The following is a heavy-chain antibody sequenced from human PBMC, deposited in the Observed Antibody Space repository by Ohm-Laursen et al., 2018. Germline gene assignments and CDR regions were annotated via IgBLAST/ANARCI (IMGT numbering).Heavy chain of an antibody. CDR3: ARRTAMGPFDY. CDR1: GGFISSYY. D-gene: IGHD5-18*01. J-gene: IGHJ4*02. Sequence: SETLSLTCAVSGGFISSYYWSWIRQPPGKGLEWIGYIYYIGSTNYNPSLKSRVTISVDTSKNQFSLKLSSVTAADTAVYYCARRTAMGPFDYWGQGTLVTVSS. V-gene: IGHV4-59*08. CDR2: IYYIGST.